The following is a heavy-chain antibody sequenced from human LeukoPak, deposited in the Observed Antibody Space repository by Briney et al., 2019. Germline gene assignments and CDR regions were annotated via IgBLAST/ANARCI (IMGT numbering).Heavy chain of an antibody. D-gene: IGHD4-17*01. CDR3: PRDQTTGRPFDC. CDR2: IYTSGST. J-gene: IGHJ4*02. V-gene: IGHV4-4*07. CDR1: GGSISRYY. Sequence: PSETLSLTCTVSGGSISRYYWSWIRQPAGKGLEGIGRIYTSGSTNYNPSLRGRVSMSVDTSKNQFSLKLSSVTAADTAVYYGPRDQTTGRPFDCWGEGTLVTVSS.